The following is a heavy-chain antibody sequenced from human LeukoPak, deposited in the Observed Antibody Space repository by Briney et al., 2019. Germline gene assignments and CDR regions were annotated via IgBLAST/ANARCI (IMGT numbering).Heavy chain of an antibody. CDR3: ASNLIGQSGTFDI. CDR2: IYYSGST. CDR1: GGSISSYY. V-gene: IGHV4-59*01. Sequence: PSETLSLTCTVSGGSISSYYWSWIRQPPGKGLEWIGYIYYSGSTNYNPSLKSRVTISVDTSKNQFSLKLSSVTAADTAVYYCASNLIGQSGTFDIWGQGTMVTVSS. D-gene: IGHD1-1*01. J-gene: IGHJ3*02.